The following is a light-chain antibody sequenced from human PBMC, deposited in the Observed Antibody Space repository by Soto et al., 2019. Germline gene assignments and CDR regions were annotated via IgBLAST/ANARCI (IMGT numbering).Light chain of an antibody. Sequence: DIQMTQSPSSLSASVGDRVTINCRASQNINNYLNWYQQKPGKAPKLMIYAASTLQRGVPSRFSGSGSGTDFTLTISSLQPEDFATYYCQQSYSSPRTFGQGTKVDI. CDR3: QQSYSSPRT. V-gene: IGKV1-39*01. CDR1: QNINNY. CDR2: AAS. J-gene: IGKJ1*01.